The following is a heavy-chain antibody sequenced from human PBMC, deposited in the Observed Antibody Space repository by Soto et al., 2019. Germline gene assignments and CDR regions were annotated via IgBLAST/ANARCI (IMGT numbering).Heavy chain of an antibody. J-gene: IGHJ5*02. Sequence: GASVKVSCKVSGYTLTELSMHWVRQAPGKGLEWMGGFDPEDGETIYAQKFQGRVTMTEDTSTDTAYMELSSLRSEDTAVYYCATKSPNYDILTGYQINWFDPWGQGTLVTVSS. CDR1: GYTLTELS. CDR3: ATKSPNYDILTGYQINWFDP. CDR2: FDPEDGET. V-gene: IGHV1-24*01. D-gene: IGHD3-9*01.